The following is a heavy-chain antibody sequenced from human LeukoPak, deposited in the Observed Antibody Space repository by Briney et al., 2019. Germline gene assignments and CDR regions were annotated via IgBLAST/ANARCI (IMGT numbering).Heavy chain of an antibody. V-gene: IGHV3-23*01. J-gene: IGHJ4*02. D-gene: IGHD3-22*01. Sequence: GGSLRLSCAASGFTFSSYAMSWVRQAPGKGLEWVSGINTSGGSTAYADSVRGRFTISRDNPRNTLYMQMNSLRAEDTALYYCAIMHPYYDGNGYWVQWGQGTLVTVSS. CDR1: GFTFSSYA. CDR3: AIMHPYYDGNGYWVQ. CDR2: INTSGGST.